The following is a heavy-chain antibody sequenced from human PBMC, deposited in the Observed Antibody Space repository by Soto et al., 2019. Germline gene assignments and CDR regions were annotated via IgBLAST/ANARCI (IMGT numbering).Heavy chain of an antibody. D-gene: IGHD6-13*01. Sequence: QVQLQESGPGLVKPSETLSLTCTVSGGSISSYYWSWIRQPPGKGLEWIGYSYFSGGTNYNPSLKSRLTISVDTSKTQYSLKLRSVTDADTAVYDCATESRSWYGSICDYWGQGTLVTVSS. CDR3: ATESRSWYGSICDY. CDR1: GGSISSYY. J-gene: IGHJ4*02. V-gene: IGHV4-59*12. CDR2: SYFSGGT.